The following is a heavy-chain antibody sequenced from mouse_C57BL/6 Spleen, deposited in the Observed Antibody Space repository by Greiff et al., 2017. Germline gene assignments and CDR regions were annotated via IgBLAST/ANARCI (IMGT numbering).Heavy chain of an antibody. CDR2: ISSGGSYT. J-gene: IGHJ2*01. V-gene: IGHV5-6*02. Sequence: EVNVVESGGDLVKPGGSLKLSCAASGFTFSSYGMSWVRQTPDKRLEWVATISSGGSYTYYPDSVKGRFTISRDNAKNTLYLQMSSLKSEDTAMYYCARRNGNYDYFDYWGQGTTLTVSS. D-gene: IGHD2-1*01. CDR3: ARRNGNYDYFDY. CDR1: GFTFSSYG.